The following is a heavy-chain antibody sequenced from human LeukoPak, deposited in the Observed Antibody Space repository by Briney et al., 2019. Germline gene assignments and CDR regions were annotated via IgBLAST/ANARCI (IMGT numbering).Heavy chain of an antibody. CDR3: ARHTNMVRGVPFDY. CDR2: INHSGST. D-gene: IGHD3-10*01. CDR1: GGAFSGYY. Sequence: SETLSLTCAVYGGAFSGYYWSWIGQPPGKGGEGIGEINHSGSTNYNPSLNSRVTISVDPSKNQFSLKLSSVTAADTAVYYCARHTNMVRGVPFDYWGQGTLVTVSS. V-gene: IGHV4-34*01. J-gene: IGHJ4*02.